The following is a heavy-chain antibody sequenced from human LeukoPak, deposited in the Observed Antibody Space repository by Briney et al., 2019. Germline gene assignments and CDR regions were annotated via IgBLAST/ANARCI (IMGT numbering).Heavy chain of an antibody. J-gene: IGHJ4*02. CDR1: GFTFDDFA. Sequence: GGSLRLSCAASGFTFDDFAMHWVRQAPGKGLEWVSGISWNSGTIGYADSVKGRFTISRDNAKNSLFLQMNSLRAEDTALYYCAKDTRDILTGYYNTAFDYWGQGTLVTVSS. CDR2: ISWNSGTI. D-gene: IGHD3-9*01. CDR3: AKDTRDILTGYYNTAFDY. V-gene: IGHV3-9*01.